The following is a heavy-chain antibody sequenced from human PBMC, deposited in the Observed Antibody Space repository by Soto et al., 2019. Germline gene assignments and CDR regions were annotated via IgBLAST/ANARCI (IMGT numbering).Heavy chain of an antibody. Sequence: PSETLSLTCTVSGGSISSRNNYWGWIRQSPGKGLEWIGSIYFSGTTYYNPSLESRVTISVDTSKNQFSLRLSSVTAADTAIYYCARHTADILTGYSPSWFDRWGQGTLATVSS. D-gene: IGHD3-9*01. J-gene: IGHJ5*02. V-gene: IGHV4-39*01. CDR1: GGSISSRNNY. CDR3: ARHTADILTGYSPSWFDR. CDR2: IYFSGTT.